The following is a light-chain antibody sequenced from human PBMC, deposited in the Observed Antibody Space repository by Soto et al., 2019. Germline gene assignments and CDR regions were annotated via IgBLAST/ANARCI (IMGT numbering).Light chain of an antibody. J-gene: IGKJ1*01. CDR1: QSISNH. Sequence: DIQMTQSPSSLSASVEDRVIITCRASQSISNHLNWYQQKPGKAPKLLIFAASSLQSGVPSRFSGSRSGPDFTLTISSLQPDDFATYYCQQYNSYSKMFGQGTKVDIK. V-gene: IGKV1-39*01. CDR3: QQYNSYSKM. CDR2: AAS.